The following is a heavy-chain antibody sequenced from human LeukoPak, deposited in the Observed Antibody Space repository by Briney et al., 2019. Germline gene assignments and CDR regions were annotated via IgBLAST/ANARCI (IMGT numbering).Heavy chain of an antibody. J-gene: IGHJ4*02. Sequence: AASVTVSCKASGYTFTGYYMHWVRQAPGQGLEWMGWINPNSGGTNYAQTFQGRVTMTRDTSISTAYMELSRLRSDDTGVYYCARAKLRFLDSDYWGQGTLVTVSS. CDR3: ARAKLRFLDSDY. CDR1: GYTFTGYY. V-gene: IGHV1-2*02. CDR2: INPNSGGT. D-gene: IGHD3-3*01.